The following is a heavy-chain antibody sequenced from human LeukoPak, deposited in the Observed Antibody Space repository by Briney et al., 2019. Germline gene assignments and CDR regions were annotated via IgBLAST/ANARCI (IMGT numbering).Heavy chain of an antibody. D-gene: IGHD6-6*01. CDR1: GDSVSSNSAA. Sequence: SQTLSLTCALSGDSVSSNSAAWNWIRQSPPRGLEWLGRTYYRSKWYNDYAVSVKSRITINPDTSKNQFSLQLNSVTPEDTAVYYCARSLAALGPRHFDYWGQGTLVTVSS. V-gene: IGHV6-1*01. CDR3: ARSLAALGPRHFDY. J-gene: IGHJ4*02. CDR2: TYYRSKWYN.